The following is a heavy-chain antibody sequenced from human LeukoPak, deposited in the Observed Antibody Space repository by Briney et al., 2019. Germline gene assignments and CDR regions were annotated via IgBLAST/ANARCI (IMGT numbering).Heavy chain of an antibody. CDR2: ISFDGTNT. V-gene: IGHV3-30*18. Sequence: PGGSLRLSCSASGFTFNNYGMHWVRQAPGKGLEWVAVISFDGTNTYYADSLKGRFSVSRDNSKNTVYLQLNSLRPEDTAIYFCAKDRIQLWPRNPPHEIDFWGHGTLVAVSS. D-gene: IGHD1-1*01. CDR3: AKDRIQLWPRNPPHEIDF. J-gene: IGHJ4*01. CDR1: GFTFNNYG.